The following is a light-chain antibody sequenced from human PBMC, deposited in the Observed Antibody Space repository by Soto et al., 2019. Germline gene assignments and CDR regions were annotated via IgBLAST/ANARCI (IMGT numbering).Light chain of an antibody. J-gene: IGLJ1*01. Sequence: QSVLTQPPSVSGAPGKRVTISCTGSSSNIGAGYDVHWYQQLPGTAPKLLIYGNSNRPSGVPDRFSGSKSGTSASLAITGLQAEDEADYYCQSYDSSLSGSNVFGTGTKLTVL. CDR3: QSYDSSLSGSNV. CDR1: SSNIGAGYD. CDR2: GNS. V-gene: IGLV1-40*01.